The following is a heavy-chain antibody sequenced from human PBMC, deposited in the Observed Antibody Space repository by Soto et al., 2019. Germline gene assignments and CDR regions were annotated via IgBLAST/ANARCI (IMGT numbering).Heavy chain of an antibody. V-gene: IGHV3-23*01. D-gene: IGHD3-16*01. J-gene: IGHJ4*02. CDR1: GFTFSSYA. CDR3: AGARIIITFGGDPFVFDY. CDR2: ISGSGGST. Sequence: EVQLLESGGGLVQPGWSLRLSCAASGFTFSSYAMSWVRQAPGKGLEWVSAISGSGGSTYYADSVKGRFTISRDNSKNALYLQMNSLRAEDTAVYYCAGARIIITFGGDPFVFDYWGQGTLVTVSS.